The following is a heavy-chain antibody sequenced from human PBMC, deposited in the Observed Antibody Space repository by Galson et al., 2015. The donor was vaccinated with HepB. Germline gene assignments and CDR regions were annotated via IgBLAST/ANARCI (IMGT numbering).Heavy chain of an antibody. Sequence: TLSLTCAVSGGSITIGTYSWNWIRQPLGKGLEWIGYIDQSGNIYYNPSLKSRVTISVDRSKKQFSLKMSSVTAADTAVYYCARSGSIFGADAFDVWGQGTMVTVSS. CDR3: ARSGSIFGADAFDV. CDR2: IDQSGNI. V-gene: IGHV4-30-2*01. J-gene: IGHJ3*01. CDR1: GGSITIGTYS. D-gene: IGHD3-3*01.